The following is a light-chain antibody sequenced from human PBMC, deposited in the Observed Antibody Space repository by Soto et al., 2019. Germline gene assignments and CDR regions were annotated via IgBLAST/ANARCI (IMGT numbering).Light chain of an antibody. J-gene: IGKJ3*01. CDR1: QSVSSN. V-gene: IGKV3-15*01. CDR3: QQYDNWQFT. Sequence: EIVMTQSPATLSVSPGERATLSCRASQSVSSNLAWYQHKPGQAPRLLIYGASTRATGIPDRFSGSGSGTDFTLTISSLQSEDFVVYYCQQYDNWQFTFGPGTKVYIK. CDR2: GAS.